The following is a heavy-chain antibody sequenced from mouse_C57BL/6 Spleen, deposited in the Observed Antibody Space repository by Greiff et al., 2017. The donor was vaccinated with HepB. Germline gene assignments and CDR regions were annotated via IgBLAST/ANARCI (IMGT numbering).Heavy chain of an antibody. CDR1: GFTFSSYA. CDR3: ARSPYGSGYDWYFDV. Sequence: EVQVVESGGGLVKPGGSLKLSCAASGFTFSSYAMSWVRQTPEKRLEWVATISDGGSYTYYPDNVKGRFTISRDNAKNNLYLQMSHLKSEDTAMYYCARSPYGSGYDWYFDVWGTGTTVTVSS. J-gene: IGHJ1*03. CDR2: ISDGGSYT. V-gene: IGHV5-4*01. D-gene: IGHD1-1*01.